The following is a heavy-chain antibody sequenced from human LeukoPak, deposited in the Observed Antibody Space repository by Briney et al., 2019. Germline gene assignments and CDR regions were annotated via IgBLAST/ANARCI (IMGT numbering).Heavy chain of an antibody. CDR1: GFTFSNAW. CDR3: TTVATIVTQNFDY. D-gene: IGHD4/OR15-4a*01. V-gene: IGHV3-15*01. J-gene: IGHJ4*02. CDR2: IKSKTDGGTT. Sequence: PGGYLRLSCAASGFTFSNAWMNWVRQAPGKGLEWVGRIKSKTDGGTTDYAAPVKGRFTISRDDSKNTLYLQMDSLKSEDTAMYYCTTVATIVTQNFDYWGQGTLVTVSS.